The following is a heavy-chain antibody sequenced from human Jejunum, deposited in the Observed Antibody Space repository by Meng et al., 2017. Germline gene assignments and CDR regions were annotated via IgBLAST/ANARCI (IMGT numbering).Heavy chain of an antibody. CDR3: ARDPGYGSFDI. CDR2: IRETALGGTT. J-gene: IGHJ3*02. CDR1: GFTFGDYA. V-gene: IGHV3-49*03. Sequence: GESLKISCTVSGFTFGDYAMSWFRQAPGKGLEWVSSIRETALGGTTEYAASVKGRFTISRDNAKNSFYLQMNTLRAEDKALYYCARDPGYGSFDIWGQGTMVTVSS. D-gene: IGHD2-15*01.